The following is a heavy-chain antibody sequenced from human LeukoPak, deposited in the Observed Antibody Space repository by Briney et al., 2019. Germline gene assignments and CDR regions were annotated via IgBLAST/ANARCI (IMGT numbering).Heavy chain of an antibody. CDR1: GYSFTNYW. J-gene: IGHJ4*02. Sequence: GESLKISCKGSGYSFTNYWIGWVRQMSGKGLEWIGIIYPDDSDTRYSPSFQGQVTISADKSISTAYLQWKSLKASDTAMYYCVRQYYGTGWTAGHWGQGTQVTVSS. CDR3: VRQYYGTGWTAGH. V-gene: IGHV5-51*01. CDR2: IYPDDSDT. D-gene: IGHD6-19*01.